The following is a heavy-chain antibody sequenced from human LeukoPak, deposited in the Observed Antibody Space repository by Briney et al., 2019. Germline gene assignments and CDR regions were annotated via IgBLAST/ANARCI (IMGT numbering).Heavy chain of an antibody. J-gene: IGHJ4*02. CDR1: GFTFSSYA. CDR2: ISGSGGST. Sequence: GGSLRLSCAASGFTFSSYAMSWVRQAPGKGLEWVSAISGSGGSTYYADSVKGRFTISRDNSKNTLYLQMNSLRAEDTAVYYCAKSRSEMATINRWISGGFEFDYWGQGTLVTVAS. D-gene: IGHD5-24*01. CDR3: AKSRSEMATINRWISGGFEFDY. V-gene: IGHV3-23*01.